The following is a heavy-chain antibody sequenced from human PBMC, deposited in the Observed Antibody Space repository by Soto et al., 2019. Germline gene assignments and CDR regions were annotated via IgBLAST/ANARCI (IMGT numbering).Heavy chain of an antibody. Sequence: PSETLSLTCTVSGGSISSSSYYWGWIRQPPGKGLEWIGSIYYSGSTYYNPSLKSRVTISVDTSKNQFSLKLSSVTAADTAVYYCARQGSGYDSRIDYWGQGTLVTVSS. CDR1: GGSISSSSYY. CDR2: IYYSGST. CDR3: ARQGSGYDSRIDY. V-gene: IGHV4-39*01. D-gene: IGHD5-12*01. J-gene: IGHJ4*02.